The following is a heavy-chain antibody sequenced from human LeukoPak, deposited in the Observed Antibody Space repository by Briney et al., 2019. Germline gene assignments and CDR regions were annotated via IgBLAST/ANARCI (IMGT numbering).Heavy chain of an antibody. CDR2: IRYDGSNE. CDR1: GFTFSSYG. V-gene: IGHV3-30*02. J-gene: IGHJ4*02. D-gene: IGHD3-3*01. Sequence: PGGSLRLSCAASGFTFSSYGIHWVRQAPVKGLEWVAFIRYDGSNEYYADSVKGRFTISRDNSKNTLYLQMNSLRAEDTAVYYCARDQSSFGVVVERDFDYWGQGTLVTVSS. CDR3: ARDQSSFGVVVERDFDY.